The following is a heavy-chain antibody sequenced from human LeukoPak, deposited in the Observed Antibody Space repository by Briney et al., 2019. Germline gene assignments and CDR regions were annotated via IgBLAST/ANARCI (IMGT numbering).Heavy chain of an antibody. J-gene: IGHJ4*02. V-gene: IGHV3-7*03. Sequence: GGSLRLSCAASGFTFSSSGMHWVRQAPGRGLEWVANIKEDGSEKYYVDSVKGRFTISRDNAKNSLYLQMNSLRAEDTAIYYCARVGTTYFFDYWGQGTLVTVSS. D-gene: IGHD1-7*01. CDR2: IKEDGSEK. CDR3: ARVGTTYFFDY. CDR1: GFTFSSSG.